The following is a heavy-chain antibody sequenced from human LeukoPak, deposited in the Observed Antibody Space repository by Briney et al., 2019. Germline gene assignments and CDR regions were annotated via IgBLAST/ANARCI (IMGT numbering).Heavy chain of an antibody. CDR2: ISYDGSNK. Sequence: GGSLRLSCAASGFTFSSYGMHWVRQAPGKGLEWVAVISYDGSNKYYADSVKGRFTISRDNSKNTLYLQMNSLRAEDTAVYYCARVGATARGFDYWGQGTLVTVSS. J-gene: IGHJ4*02. CDR3: ARVGATARGFDY. V-gene: IGHV3-30*19. D-gene: IGHD1-26*01. CDR1: GFTFSSYG.